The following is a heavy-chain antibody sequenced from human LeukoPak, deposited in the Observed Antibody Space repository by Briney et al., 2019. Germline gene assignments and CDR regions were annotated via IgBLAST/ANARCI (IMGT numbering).Heavy chain of an antibody. D-gene: IGHD3-10*01. V-gene: IGHV1-18*01. CDR2: ISAYNGNT. Sequence: ASVKVSCKASGYTFTSYGISWVRQAPGQGLEWMGWISAYNGNTNYAQKLQGRVTMTTDTSTSTAYMELRSLRSDDTAVYYCARDRAVRGAHAMGYWGQGTLVTVSS. CDR1: GYTFTSYG. J-gene: IGHJ4*02. CDR3: ARDRAVRGAHAMGY.